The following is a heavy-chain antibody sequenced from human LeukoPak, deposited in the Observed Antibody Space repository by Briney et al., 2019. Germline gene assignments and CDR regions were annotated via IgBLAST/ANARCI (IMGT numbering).Heavy chain of an antibody. V-gene: IGHV3-48*01. Sequence: PGGSLRLSCAASGFTFSSYSMNWVRQAPGKGLECISYINSRSSSIHYADSVKGRFTISRDNSKNTLYLQMNSLRAEDTAVYYCAKGPPGSRITKEHISYSGSAWGQGTLVTVSS. J-gene: IGHJ5*02. CDR2: INSRSSSI. CDR1: GFTFSSYS. D-gene: IGHD1-26*01. CDR3: AKGPPGSRITKEHISYSGSA.